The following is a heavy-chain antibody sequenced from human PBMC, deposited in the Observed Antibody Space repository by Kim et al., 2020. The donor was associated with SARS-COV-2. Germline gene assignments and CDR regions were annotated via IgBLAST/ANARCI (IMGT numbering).Heavy chain of an antibody. V-gene: IGHV4-4*07. D-gene: IGHD3-16*01. J-gene: IGHJ4*02. CDR3: ARDFGAAGISDY. Sequence: NYNPSLNSRVTMSIDTSKNLFSLTLRSVTAADTAVYYCARDFGAAGISDYWGQGTLVTVSS.